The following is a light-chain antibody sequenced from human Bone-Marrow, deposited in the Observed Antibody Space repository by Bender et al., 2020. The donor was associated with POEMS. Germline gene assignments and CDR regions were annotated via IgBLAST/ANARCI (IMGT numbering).Light chain of an antibody. J-gene: IGLJ3*02. CDR3: CSYAGSSTWV. Sequence: QSALTQPPSASGSPGQSVTISCTGTSSDVGGYNYVSWYQQHPGKAPKLMICEVNKRPSGVSNRFSGSKSGNTASLTISGLQAEDEADYYCCSYAGSSTWVFGGGTKVTVL. V-gene: IGLV2-23*02. CDR1: SSDVGGYNY. CDR2: EVN.